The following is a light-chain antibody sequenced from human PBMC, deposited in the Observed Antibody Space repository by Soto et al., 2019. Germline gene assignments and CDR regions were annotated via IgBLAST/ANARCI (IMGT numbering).Light chain of an antibody. CDR2: AAS. CDR1: QSISSY. CDR3: QQSYSSPST. Sequence: IQLTQSPSSLSASVGDRVIITCRASQSISSYLNWYQQKPGKAPKLLIYAASSLQSGVPSRFSGSGSGTDFTLTISSLQPEDFATYYCQQSYSSPSTFGQGTRLEIK. J-gene: IGKJ5*01. V-gene: IGKV1-39*01.